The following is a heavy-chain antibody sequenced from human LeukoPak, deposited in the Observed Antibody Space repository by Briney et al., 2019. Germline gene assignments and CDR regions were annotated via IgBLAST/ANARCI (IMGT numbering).Heavy chain of an antibody. V-gene: IGHV3-21*04. J-gene: IGHJ3*02. CDR2: IFSRSESI. Sequence: GGSLRLSCAASGFTFGAYTINWVRQAPGKGLEWVSSIFSRSESILYADSVKGRFTISRDNSKNTLYLQMNSLRAEDMAVYYCARIEWERLGRAFDIWGQGTMVTVSS. CDR3: ARIEWERLGRAFDI. CDR1: GFTFGAYT. D-gene: IGHD1-26*01.